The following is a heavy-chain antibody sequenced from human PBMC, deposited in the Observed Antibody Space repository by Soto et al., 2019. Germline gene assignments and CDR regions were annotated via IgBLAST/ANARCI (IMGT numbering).Heavy chain of an antibody. Sequence: QVHLVQSGAEVKKPGASVKVSCMASGYNFIAQNIHWVRQAPGLGLEWMGKMNPNSGGSDYAQEFQGWVTVTRDASISTVYMELTSLKSDDTAVYYCARERPLNSPSDAFDLWGPGTMFIVSS. CDR3: ARERPLNSPSDAFDL. CDR2: MNPNSGGS. J-gene: IGHJ3*01. CDR1: GYNFIAQN. D-gene: IGHD1-7*01. V-gene: IGHV1-2*04.